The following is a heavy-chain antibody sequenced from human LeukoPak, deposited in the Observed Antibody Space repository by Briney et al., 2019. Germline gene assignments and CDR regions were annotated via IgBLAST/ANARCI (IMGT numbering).Heavy chain of an antibody. J-gene: IGHJ4*02. Sequence: SVKVSCKASGYTFTSYGISWVRQAPGQGLEWMGRIIPILGIANYAQKFQGRVTITADKSTSTAYMELSSLRSEDTAVYYCASWRYYDSSRTDRSHWGQGTLVTVSS. CDR1: GYTFTSYG. V-gene: IGHV1-69*04. CDR2: IIPILGIA. D-gene: IGHD3-22*01. CDR3: ASWRYYDSSRTDRSH.